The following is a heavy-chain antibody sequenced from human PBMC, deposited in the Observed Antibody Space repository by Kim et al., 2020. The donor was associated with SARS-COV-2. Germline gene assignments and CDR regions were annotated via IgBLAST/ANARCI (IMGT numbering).Heavy chain of an antibody. Sequence: TNYAQKFQGWVTMTRDTSISTAYMELSRLRSDDTAVYYCARRSQYSSSSDYWGQGTLVTVSS. J-gene: IGHJ4*02. CDR3: ARRSQYSSSSDY. CDR2: T. V-gene: IGHV1-2*04. D-gene: IGHD6-13*01.